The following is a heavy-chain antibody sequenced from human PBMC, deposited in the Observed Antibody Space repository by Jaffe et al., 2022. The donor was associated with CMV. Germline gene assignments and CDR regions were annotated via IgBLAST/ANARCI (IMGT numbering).Heavy chain of an antibody. J-gene: IGHJ5*02. CDR1: GFTFSSYS. CDR3: ARDSFLYSSSWYH. CDR2: ISSSSSYI. Sequence: EVQLVESGGGLVKPGGSLRLSCAASGFTFSSYSMNWVRQAPGKGLEWVSSISSSSSYIYYADSVKGRFTISRDNAKNSLYLQMNSLRAEDTAVYYCARDSFLYSSSWYHWGQGTLVTVSS. V-gene: IGHV3-21*01. D-gene: IGHD6-13*01.